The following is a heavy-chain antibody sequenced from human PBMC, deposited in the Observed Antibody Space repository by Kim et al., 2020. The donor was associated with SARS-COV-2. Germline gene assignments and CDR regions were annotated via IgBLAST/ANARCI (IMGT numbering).Heavy chain of an antibody. J-gene: IGHJ4*02. CDR3: ARGGLSSSWYGDY. V-gene: IGHV4-34*01. CDR1: GGSFSGYY. Sequence: SETLSLTCAVYGGSFSGYYWSWIRQPPGKGLEWIGEINHSGSTNYNPSLKSRVTISVDTSKNQFSLKLSSVTAADTAVYYCARGGLSSSWYGDYWDQGTL. CDR2: INHSGST. D-gene: IGHD6-13*01.